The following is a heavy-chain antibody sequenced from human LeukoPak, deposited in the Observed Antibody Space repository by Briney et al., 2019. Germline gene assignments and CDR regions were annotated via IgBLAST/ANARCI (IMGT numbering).Heavy chain of an antibody. D-gene: IGHD2-2*01. J-gene: IGHJ5*02. Sequence: ASVTVSCEASGYTFTIYGISWVRQAPGQGLEWMGWISAYNGNTNYAQKLQGRVTMTTDTSTSTAYMELRSLRSDDTAVYYCARAVVPAARAGNIWFDPWGQGTLVTVSS. V-gene: IGHV1-18*01. CDR1: GYTFTIYG. CDR2: ISAYNGNT. CDR3: ARAVVPAARAGNIWFDP.